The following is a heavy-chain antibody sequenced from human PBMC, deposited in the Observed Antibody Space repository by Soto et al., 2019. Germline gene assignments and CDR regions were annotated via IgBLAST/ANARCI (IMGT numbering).Heavy chain of an antibody. Sequence: QVQLQQWGAGLLKPSETLSLNCAVYGDSFSGYYWTWIRQPPGKGLEWIGEINHSGSPNSNPSLKTRVTISVVTSKNQFSLKLTSVNAADTAVYYCARGRNDYYYGLDVWGQGTTVTVSS. CDR2: INHSGSP. J-gene: IGHJ6*02. CDR1: GDSFSGYY. V-gene: IGHV4-34*02. CDR3: ARGRNDYYYGLDV.